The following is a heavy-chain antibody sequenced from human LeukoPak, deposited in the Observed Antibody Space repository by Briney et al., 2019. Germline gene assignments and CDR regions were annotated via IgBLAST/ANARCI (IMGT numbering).Heavy chain of an antibody. V-gene: IGHV4-30-2*01. CDR2: IYHSGST. CDR3: ARSLKGWFDP. J-gene: IGHJ5*02. CDR1: GGSISRGGYC. Sequence: SQTLSLTCAVSGGSISRGGYCWSWIRQPPGTGLEWIGYIYHSGSTYYNPSLKSRVAISVDRSKNQFSLKLSSVTAADTAVYYCARSLKGWFDPWGQGTLVTVSS. D-gene: IGHD4/OR15-4a*01.